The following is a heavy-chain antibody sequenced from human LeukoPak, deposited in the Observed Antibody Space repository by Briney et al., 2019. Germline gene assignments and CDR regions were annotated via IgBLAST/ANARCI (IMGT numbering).Heavy chain of an antibody. CDR2: IYYSGRT. D-gene: IGHD3-22*01. CDR3: ARRRYYDGSGYLE. Sequence: PSETLSLTGSVSGDSVSRSDSYWDWIRQPPGKGLEWIGTIYYSGRTYYSPSLKSRVTMSVDPSNNQFSLNLRSVTAADTAVYYCARRRYYDGSGYLEWGQGTLLSVSS. CDR1: GDSVSRSDSY. J-gene: IGHJ1*01. V-gene: IGHV4-39*01.